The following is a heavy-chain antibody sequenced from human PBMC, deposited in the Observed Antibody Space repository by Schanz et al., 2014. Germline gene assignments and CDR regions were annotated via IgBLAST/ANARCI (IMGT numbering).Heavy chain of an antibody. V-gene: IGHV1-18*01. Sequence: QDQLVQSGCEVYYPGASATVSCIASGSTFTTHGISWVRQASGQGLEWMGWISVYPGHTNYAEKVHGRVTMTTDTSTSTAYMELRSLISDDTAVYYCVRDAGWAFGDYHGMDVWGQGTSVTVSS. CDR1: GSTFTTHG. J-gene: IGHJ6*02. CDR2: ISVYPGHT. D-gene: IGHD3-10*01. CDR3: VRDAGWAFGDYHGMDV.